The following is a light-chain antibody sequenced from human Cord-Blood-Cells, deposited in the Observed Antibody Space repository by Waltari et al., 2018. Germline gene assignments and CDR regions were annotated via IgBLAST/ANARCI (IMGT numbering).Light chain of an antibody. J-gene: IGLJ2*01. CDR2: DVS. V-gene: IGLV2-11*01. Sequence: QSALTQPRSVSGSPGQSVTISCTGTSSDVGGYNYVSWYHQHPAKAPKLMIYDVSKRPSVVPDRFSGSTSGNTASMTLSGLQAEDEADYYCCSYAGSYTVVFGGGTKLPVL. CDR3: CSYAGSYTVV. CDR1: SSDVGGYNY.